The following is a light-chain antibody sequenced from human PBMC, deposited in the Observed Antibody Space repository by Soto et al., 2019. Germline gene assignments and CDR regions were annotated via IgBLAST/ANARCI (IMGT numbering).Light chain of an antibody. Sequence: EIVLTQSPATLSVSPGERVTLSCRASQSVSNCLAWYQQKPGQPPRLLIYDASNRAPDIPARISGSASGTHFTLSTINVEPEDFAGYYCQQRFNGIIFGGGATLQSK. J-gene: IGKJ4*01. V-gene: IGKV3-11*01. CDR3: QQRFNGII. CDR2: DAS. CDR1: QSVSNC.